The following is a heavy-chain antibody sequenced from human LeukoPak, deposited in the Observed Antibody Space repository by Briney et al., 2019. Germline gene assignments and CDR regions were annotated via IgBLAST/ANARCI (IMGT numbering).Heavy chain of an antibody. CDR3: ARDRSDIVVVPAATGGDPIDY. D-gene: IGHD2-2*01. CDR1: GFTFSSYS. J-gene: IGHJ4*02. Sequence: PGGSLRLSCAASGFTFSSYSMNWVRQAPGKGLEWVSSISSSSSYIYYADSVKGRFTNSRDNAKNSLYLQMNSLRAEDTAVYYCARDRSDIVVVPAATGGDPIDYWGQGTLVTVSS. CDR2: ISSSSSYI. V-gene: IGHV3-21*01.